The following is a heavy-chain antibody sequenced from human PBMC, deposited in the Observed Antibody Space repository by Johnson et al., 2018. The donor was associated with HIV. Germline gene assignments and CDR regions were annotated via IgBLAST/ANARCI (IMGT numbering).Heavy chain of an antibody. Sequence: QVQLVESGGGVVQPGRSLRLSCAASGFTFSSYGMHWVRQAPGKGLEWLAVISYDGSNKYYADSVKGRLTISRANSKNTLYLQINSLRAEDTAVYYCAKDGGARGSSWYEGVFDIWGQGTMVTVSS. V-gene: IGHV3-30*18. CDR1: GFTFSSYG. CDR3: AKDGGARGSSWYEGVFDI. D-gene: IGHD6-13*01. J-gene: IGHJ3*02. CDR2: ISYDGSNK.